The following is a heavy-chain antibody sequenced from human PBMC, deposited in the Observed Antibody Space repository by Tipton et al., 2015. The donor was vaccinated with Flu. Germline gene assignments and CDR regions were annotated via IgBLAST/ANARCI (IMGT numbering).Heavy chain of an antibody. CDR2: IIPMFGTA. CDR1: GGTFSSYA. D-gene: IGHD1-26*01. J-gene: IGHJ3*02. CDR3: ARVSGNFDFHDAFNI. Sequence: QSGAEVKKPGSSVKVSCKASGGTFSSYAISWVRQAHGQGLEWMGGIIPMFGTANYAQKFQGRVSITADESTSTAYMELSSLRSVDTAVYYCARVSGNFDFHDAFNIWGQGTMVTVSS. V-gene: IGHV1-69*01.